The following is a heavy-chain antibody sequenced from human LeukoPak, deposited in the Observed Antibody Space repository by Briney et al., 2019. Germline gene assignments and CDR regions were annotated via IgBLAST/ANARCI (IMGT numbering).Heavy chain of an antibody. Sequence: PSETLSLTCTVSGGSISSSSYYWGWIRQPPGKGLEWIGSIYYSGSTYYNPSLKSRVTISVDTSKNQFSLKLSSVTAADTAVYYCARGDKWLYDYWGQGTLVTVSS. CDR1: GGSISSSSYY. CDR3: ARGDKWLYDY. CDR2: IYYSGST. D-gene: IGHD6-19*01. V-gene: IGHV4-39*07. J-gene: IGHJ4*02.